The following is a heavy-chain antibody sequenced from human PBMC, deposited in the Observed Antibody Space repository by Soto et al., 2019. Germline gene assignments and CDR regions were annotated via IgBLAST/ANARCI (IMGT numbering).Heavy chain of an antibody. Sequence: QVQLQQWGAGLLKPSETLSLTCAVYGGSFSDYYWSWIRQPPGKGLEWIGEINPSGSTNYNPSLKSRVTISVDTSKNQFSLKLRSVTAADTAVYYCARGLPGYSSSWYDYWGQGALVTVSS. CDR2: INPSGST. V-gene: IGHV4-34*01. D-gene: IGHD6-13*01. CDR3: ARGLPGYSSSWYDY. J-gene: IGHJ4*02. CDR1: GGSFSDYY.